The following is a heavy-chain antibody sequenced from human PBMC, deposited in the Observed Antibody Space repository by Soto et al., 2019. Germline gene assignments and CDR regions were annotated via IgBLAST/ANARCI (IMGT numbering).Heavy chain of an antibody. CDR3: ARDCILSGSFPCY. J-gene: IGHJ4*02. Sequence: GGSLRLSCAASGFTFSSYAMHWVRQAPGKGLEWVAVISYDGSNKYYADSVKGRFTISRDNSKNTLYLQMNSLRAEDTAVYYCARDCILSGSFPCYWGQGTLVTVSS. CDR2: ISYDGSNK. V-gene: IGHV3-30-3*01. D-gene: IGHD1-26*01. CDR1: GFTFSSYA.